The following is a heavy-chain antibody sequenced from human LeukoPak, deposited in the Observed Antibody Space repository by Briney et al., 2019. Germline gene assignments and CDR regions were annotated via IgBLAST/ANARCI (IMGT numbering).Heavy chain of an antibody. J-gene: IGHJ4*02. D-gene: IGHD3-10*01. Sequence: GGSLRLSCAASGFTFSSYWMSWVRQAPGKGLEWVANIKQDGSEKYYVDSVMGRFTISRDNAKNSLYLQMNSLRAEDTAVYYCARFLWFGGYYFDYWGQGTLVTVSS. CDR3: ARFLWFGGYYFDY. CDR1: GFTFSSYW. V-gene: IGHV3-7*01. CDR2: IKQDGSEK.